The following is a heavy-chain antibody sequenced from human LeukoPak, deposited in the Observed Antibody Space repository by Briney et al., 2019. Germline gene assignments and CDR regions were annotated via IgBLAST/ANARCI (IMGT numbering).Heavy chain of an antibody. V-gene: IGHV4-39*02. Sequence: SETLSLTCTVSGGSISSSSYYWGWIRQPPGKGLEWIGSIYYSGSTYYNPSLKSRVTISVDTSKNQFSLKLSSVTAADTAVYYCARDQEIAVAGYFDYWGQGTLVTVSS. CDR1: GGSISSSSYY. J-gene: IGHJ4*02. CDR3: ARDQEIAVAGYFDY. CDR2: IYYSGST. D-gene: IGHD6-19*01.